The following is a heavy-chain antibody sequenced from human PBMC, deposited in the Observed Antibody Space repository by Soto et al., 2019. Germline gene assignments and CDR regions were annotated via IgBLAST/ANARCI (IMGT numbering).Heavy chain of an antibody. V-gene: IGHV3-23*01. Sequence: GGSLRLSCAASGFTFSEYAMSWVRQAPGRGLEWVSAIGGDGSRPDYVDSVKGRFTVSRDNSRSTLYLQMDSLGAEDTAVYYCARGGFWSGYYKVTGAFDIWGQGTMVTVSS. D-gene: IGHD3-3*01. CDR1: GFTFSEYA. CDR2: IGGDGSRP. CDR3: ARGGFWSGYYKVTGAFDI. J-gene: IGHJ3*02.